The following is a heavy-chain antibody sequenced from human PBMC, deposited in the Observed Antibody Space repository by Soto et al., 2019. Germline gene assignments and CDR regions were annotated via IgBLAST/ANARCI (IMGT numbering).Heavy chain of an antibody. D-gene: IGHD3-22*01. V-gene: IGHV3-23*01. Sequence: GGSLRLSCAASGFTFSSYAVSWVRQAPGKGPEWISSISGSGSTIYYADSVKGRFTISRDNSKNTLYLQMSSLRAEDTAVYYCAKVFYYYDSSGYYYFDYRGHVTLFTVSS. CDR2: ISGSGSTI. CDR1: GFTFSSYA. CDR3: AKVFYYYDSSGYYYFDY. J-gene: IGHJ4*01.